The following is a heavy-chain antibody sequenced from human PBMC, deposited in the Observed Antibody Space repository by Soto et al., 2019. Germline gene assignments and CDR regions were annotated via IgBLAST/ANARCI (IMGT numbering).Heavy chain of an antibody. CDR3: ARQDVLRFSASAFDI. D-gene: IGHD3-3*01. J-gene: IGHJ3*02. Sequence: PSETLSLTCTVSGGSISSSSYYWGWIRQPPGKGLEWMGSIYYSGSTYYNPSLKSRVTISVDTSKNHFSLKLSTVPVADTAVYYCARQDVLRFSASAFDIWGQGTMVTVSS. CDR1: GGSISSSSYY. CDR2: IYYSGST. V-gene: IGHV4-39*01.